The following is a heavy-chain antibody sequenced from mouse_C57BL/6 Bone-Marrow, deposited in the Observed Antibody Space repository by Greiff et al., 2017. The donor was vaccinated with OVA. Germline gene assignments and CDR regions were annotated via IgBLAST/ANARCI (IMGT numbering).Heavy chain of an antibody. D-gene: IGHD2-1*01. CDR2: IRLKSDNYAT. CDR3: IYGNYLDY. CDR1: GFTFSNYW. J-gene: IGHJ2*01. Sequence: EVKLMESGGGLVQPGGSMKLSCVASGFTFSNYWMNWVRQSPEKGLEWVAQIRLKSDNYATHYAESVKGRFTISRDDSKSSVYLQMNNLRAEDTGIYYCIYGNYLDYWGQGTTLTVSS. V-gene: IGHV6-3*01.